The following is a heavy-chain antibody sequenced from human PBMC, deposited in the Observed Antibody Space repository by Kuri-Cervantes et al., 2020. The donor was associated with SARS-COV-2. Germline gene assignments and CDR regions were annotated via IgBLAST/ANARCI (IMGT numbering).Heavy chain of an antibody. CDR2: ISSSGSTI. D-gene: IGHD3-3*01. CDR3: ARAKGRFLEWLYPAGYMDV. J-gene: IGHJ6*03. V-gene: IGHV3-11*04. Sequence: LSLTCAASGFTFSDYYMSWIRQAPGKGPEWVSYISSSGSTIYYADSVKGRFTISRDNAKNSLYLQMNSLRAEDTAVYYCARAKGRFLEWLYPAGYMDVWGKGTTVTVSS. CDR1: GFTFSDYY.